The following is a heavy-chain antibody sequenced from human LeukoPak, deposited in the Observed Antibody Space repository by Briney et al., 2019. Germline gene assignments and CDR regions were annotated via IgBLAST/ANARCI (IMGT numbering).Heavy chain of an antibody. CDR1: GYTFTSNA. CDR2: INPNSGGT. V-gene: IGHV1-2*02. Sequence: ASVKVSCKASGYTFTSNALNWVRQSPGQGLEWMGWINPNSGGTNYAQKFQGRVTMTRDTSISTAYMELSGLRSDDTAVYYCARANMVRGVGLFFDRNWFDPWGQGTLVTVSS. J-gene: IGHJ5*02. CDR3: ARANMVRGVGLFFDRNWFDP. D-gene: IGHD3-10*01.